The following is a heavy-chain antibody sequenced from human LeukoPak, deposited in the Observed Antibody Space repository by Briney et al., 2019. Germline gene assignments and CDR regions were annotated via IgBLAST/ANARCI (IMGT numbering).Heavy chain of an antibody. J-gene: IGHJ4*02. D-gene: IGHD4-17*01. V-gene: IGHV4-31*03. CDR3: ARGRPDSGDYIYPFDY. CDR2: IYHSGAA. CDR1: GGSITSGAYY. Sequence: SETLSLTCSFSGGSITSGAYYWTWIRQHPGKGLEWIGYIYHSGAALYTPSLKSRVSISVDTSKNQFSLRLSSVTAADTAVYYCARGRPDSGDYIYPFDYWGQGSLVTVSS.